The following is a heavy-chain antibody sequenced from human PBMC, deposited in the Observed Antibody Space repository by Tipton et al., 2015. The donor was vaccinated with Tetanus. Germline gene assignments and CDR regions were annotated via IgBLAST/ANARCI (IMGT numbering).Heavy chain of an antibody. V-gene: IGHV4-34*01. Sequence: TLSLTCAVYGASFSDYYWSWIRQAPGKGLEWIGEINHCGNTNHNPSLKSRVTLSVDTSKSQFSLKLSSVTAADTAVYYCARGTGDYWGQGTLVTVSS. CDR3: ARGTGDY. D-gene: IGHD1-14*01. J-gene: IGHJ4*02. CDR1: GASFSDYY. CDR2: INHCGNT.